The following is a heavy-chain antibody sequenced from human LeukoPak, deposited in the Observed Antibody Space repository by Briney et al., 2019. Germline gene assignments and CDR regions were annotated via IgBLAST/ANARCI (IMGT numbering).Heavy chain of an antibody. CDR3: AREPIYCTNGVCYHSFDY. D-gene: IGHD2-8*01. CDR2: TYYRSKWYN. Sequence: SQTLSLTCAISGDSVSSNSAAWNWITQSPCRGLEWLGRTYYRSKWYNDYAVSVKSRITINPDPSKNQFSLQLNSVTPEDTAVYYCAREPIYCTNGVCYHSFDYWGQGTLVTVSS. V-gene: IGHV6-1*01. CDR1: GDSVSSNSAA. J-gene: IGHJ4*02.